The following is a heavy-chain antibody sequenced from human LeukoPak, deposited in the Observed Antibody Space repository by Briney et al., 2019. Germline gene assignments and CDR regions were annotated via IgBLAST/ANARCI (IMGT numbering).Heavy chain of an antibody. CDR3: ARDLDNWNDGGNFDY. CDR1: GGTFSSYA. J-gene: IGHJ4*02. V-gene: IGHV1-69*13. Sequence: GASVKVSCKASGGTFSSYAISWVRQAPGQGLEWMGGIIPIFGTANYAQKFQGRVTITADESTSTAYMELSSLRSEDTAVYYCARDLDNWNDGGNFDYWGQGTLVTVSS. D-gene: IGHD1-1*01. CDR2: IIPIFGTA.